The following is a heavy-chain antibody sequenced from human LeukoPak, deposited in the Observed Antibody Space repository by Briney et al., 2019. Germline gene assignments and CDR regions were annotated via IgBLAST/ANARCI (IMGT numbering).Heavy chain of an antibody. D-gene: IGHD2-2*01. V-gene: IGHV3-11*01. CDR1: GFTFSDYY. Sequence: GGSLRLSCAASGFTFSDYYMSWIRHAPGKGLEWLSYISSSGSTIYYADSVKGRFTISRDNAKNSLYLQMNSQRAEDTAVYYCASRLGYCSSTSCYPHDDWGQGTLVTVSS. J-gene: IGHJ4*02. CDR2: ISSSGSTI. CDR3: ASRLGYCSSTSCYPHDD.